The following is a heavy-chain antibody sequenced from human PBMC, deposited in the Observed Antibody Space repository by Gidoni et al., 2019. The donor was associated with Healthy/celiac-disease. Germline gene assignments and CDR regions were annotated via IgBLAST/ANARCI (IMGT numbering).Heavy chain of an antibody. Sequence: EVQLVESGGGLVKPGGSLRLSCAASGFTFSSYSMNWVRQAPGKGLEWVSSISSSSSYIYYADSVKGRFTISRDNAKNSLYLQMNSLRAEDTAVYYCALLDSSGYYYWDWFDPWGQGTLVTVSS. CDR3: ALLDSSGYYYWDWFDP. CDR1: GFTFSSYS. D-gene: IGHD3-22*01. J-gene: IGHJ5*02. V-gene: IGHV3-21*01. CDR2: ISSSSSYI.